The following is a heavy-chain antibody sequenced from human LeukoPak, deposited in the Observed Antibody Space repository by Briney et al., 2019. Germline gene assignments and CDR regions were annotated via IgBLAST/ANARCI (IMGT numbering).Heavy chain of an antibody. V-gene: IGHV6-1*01. CDR3: ARVALGYCSGGSCYRYMDV. Sequence: SQTLSLTCAISGDSVSSNSAPWNWIRQSPSRGLEWLGRTYYRSKWYNDYAVSVKSRITINPDTSKNQFSLQLNSVTPEDTAVYYCARVALGYCSGGSCYRYMDVWGKGTTVTVSS. CDR2: TYYRSKWYN. J-gene: IGHJ6*03. CDR1: GDSVSSNSAP. D-gene: IGHD2-15*01.